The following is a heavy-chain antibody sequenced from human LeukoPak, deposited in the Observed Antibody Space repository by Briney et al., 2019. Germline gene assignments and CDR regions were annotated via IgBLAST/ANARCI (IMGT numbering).Heavy chain of an antibody. Sequence: PSETLSLTCTVSGGSISSGGYFCSWIRQHPGKGLEWIGYIYYSGSTNYNPSLKSRVTISVDTSKNQFSLKLSSVTAADTAVYYCASSGSGSYPDYWGQGTLVTVSS. V-gene: IGHV4-61*08. CDR1: GGSISSGGYF. J-gene: IGHJ4*02. CDR3: ASSGSGSYPDY. D-gene: IGHD1-26*01. CDR2: IYYSGST.